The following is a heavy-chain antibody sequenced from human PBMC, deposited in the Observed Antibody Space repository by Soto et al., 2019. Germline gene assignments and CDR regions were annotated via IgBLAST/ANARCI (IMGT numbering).Heavy chain of an antibody. CDR3: ARGILSGAGGYSYYYYGMDV. CDR2: ISTADDP. D-gene: IGHD3-16*01. CDR1: GFTFSNYD. V-gene: IGHV3-13*05. Sequence: PGGSLRLSCAASGFTFSNYDMHWVRQAAGKGLEWVSTISTADDPYYPGSVKGRFTVSRDNAKNSLYLQMSSLRAGDTAVYYCARGILSGAGGYSYYYYGMDVWGQGTTVTVSS. J-gene: IGHJ6*02.